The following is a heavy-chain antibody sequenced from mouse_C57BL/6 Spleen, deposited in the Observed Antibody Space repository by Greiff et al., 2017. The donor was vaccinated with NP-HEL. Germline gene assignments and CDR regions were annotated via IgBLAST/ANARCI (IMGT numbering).Heavy chain of an antibody. V-gene: IGHV1-69*01. CDR1: GYTFTSYW. CDR2: IDPSDSYT. CDR3: ASYYGYRFAY. J-gene: IGHJ3*01. D-gene: IGHD2-2*01. Sequence: QVQLQQSGAELVMPGASVKLSCKASGYTFTSYWMHWVKQRPGQGLEWIGEIDPSDSYTNYNQKFKGKSTLTVDKSSSTAYMQLSSLTSEDSAVYYCASYYGYRFAYWGQGTLVTVSA.